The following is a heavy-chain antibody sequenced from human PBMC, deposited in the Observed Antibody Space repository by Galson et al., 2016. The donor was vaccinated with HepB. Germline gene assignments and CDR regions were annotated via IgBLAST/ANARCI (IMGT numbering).Heavy chain of an antibody. CDR1: GFTFDDYA. Sequence: SLRLSCATSGFTFDDYAMHWVRQSPGKGLEWVSGISWDSRSIDYVDSVKGRFTISRDNAKNSLYLQMDSLRPDDTAFDFCARRSSKIGARHRFFDLWGRGTLVTVSS. V-gene: IGHV3-9*01. D-gene: IGHD1-26*01. J-gene: IGHJ2*01. CDR3: ARRSSKIGARHRFFDL. CDR2: ISWDSRSI.